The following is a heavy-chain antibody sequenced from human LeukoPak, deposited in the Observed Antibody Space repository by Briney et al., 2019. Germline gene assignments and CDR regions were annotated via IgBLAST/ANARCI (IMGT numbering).Heavy chain of an antibody. Sequence: GGSLRLSCAASGFTFSSYSMNWVRQAPGKGLEWVSSISSSSSYIYCADSVKGRFTISRDNAKNSLYLQMNSLRAEDTAVYYCAREYIHRYGSELLDYWGQGTLVTVSS. J-gene: IGHJ4*02. CDR3: AREYIHRYGSELLDY. CDR2: ISSSSSYI. V-gene: IGHV3-21*01. D-gene: IGHD3-10*01. CDR1: GFTFSSYS.